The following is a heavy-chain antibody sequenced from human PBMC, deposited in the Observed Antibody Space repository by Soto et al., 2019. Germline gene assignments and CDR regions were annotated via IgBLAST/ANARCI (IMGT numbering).Heavy chain of an antibody. CDR3: ESGGEFLLALAY. V-gene: IGHV1-8*01. CDR1: GYTFTSYD. CDR2: MNPNSGNT. J-gene: IGHJ4*02. D-gene: IGHD3-10*01. Sequence: ASVKVSCKASGYTFTSYDINWVRQATGQGLEWMGWMNPNSGNTGYAQKFQGRVTMTRNTSISTAYMELSSLRSEDTAVYYCESGGEFLLALAYWGQGTLVTVSS.